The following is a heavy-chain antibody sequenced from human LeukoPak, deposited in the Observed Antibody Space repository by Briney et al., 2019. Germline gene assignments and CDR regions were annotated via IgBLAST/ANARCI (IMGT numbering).Heavy chain of an antibody. CDR2: IIPILGIA. V-gene: IGHV1-69*04. CDR1: GGTFSSYA. CDR3: AREEGATFDY. D-gene: IGHD1-26*01. J-gene: IGHJ4*02. Sequence: ASVKVSRKASGGTFSSYAISWVRQAPGQGPEWMGRIIPILGIANYAQKFQGRVTITADKSTSTAYMELSSLRSEDTAVYYCAREEGATFDYWGQGTLVTVSS.